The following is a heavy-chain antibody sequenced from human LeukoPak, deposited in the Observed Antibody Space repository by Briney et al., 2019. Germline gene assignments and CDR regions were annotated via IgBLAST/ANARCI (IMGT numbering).Heavy chain of an antibody. CDR1: GFTFSSSW. D-gene: IGHD6-13*01. CDR2: ITSDGGDT. Sequence: GGSLRLSCAASGFTFSSSWMNWVRQAPGKGLVWVSRITSDGGDTTYADSVKGRFTISRDNSKNTLYLQMNSLRAEDTAVYYCAKSGGQQLPYYYYGMDVWGQGTTVTVSS. V-gene: IGHV3-74*01. CDR3: AKSGGQQLPYYYYGMDV. J-gene: IGHJ6*02.